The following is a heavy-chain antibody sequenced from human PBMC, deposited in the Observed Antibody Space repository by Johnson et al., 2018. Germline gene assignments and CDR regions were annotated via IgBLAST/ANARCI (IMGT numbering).Heavy chain of an antibody. D-gene: IGHD6-6*01. Sequence: VQLLESGPGLVKXSETXSLXCTVSGGSIISSTYSWGWIRQPPGKGLEWIGSIYYSGSTYYTPSLKSRVTLSVDTSKSQFSLKLSSGTAADTAIYYGARLDGSSSGDYWGQGTLVTVSS. CDR1: GGSIISSTYS. CDR3: ARLDGSSSGDY. J-gene: IGHJ4*02. V-gene: IGHV4-39*01. CDR2: IYYSGST.